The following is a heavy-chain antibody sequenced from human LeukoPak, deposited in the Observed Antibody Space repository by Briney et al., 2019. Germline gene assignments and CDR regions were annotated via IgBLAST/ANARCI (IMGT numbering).Heavy chain of an antibody. V-gene: IGHV3-30*02. D-gene: IGHD2-15*01. CDR1: GFTFSSYG. Sequence: GGSLGLSCAASGFTFSSYGMHWVRQAPGKGLEWVAFIRYDGSNKYYADSVKGRFTISRDNSKDTLYLQMNSLRAEDTAVYYCAKDQRGSTYYYYGMDVWGQGTTVTVSS. J-gene: IGHJ6*02. CDR2: IRYDGSNK. CDR3: AKDQRGSTYYYYGMDV.